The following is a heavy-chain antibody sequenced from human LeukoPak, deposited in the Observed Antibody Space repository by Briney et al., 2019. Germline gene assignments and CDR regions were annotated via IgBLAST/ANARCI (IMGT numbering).Heavy chain of an antibody. Sequence: ASVKVSCKASGYTFTSYDINWVRQAPGQGLEWMGWMNPNSGNTGYAQKFQGTVTMTRNTSISTAYMELSSLRSEDPAVYYCATTPVRELLWFGELSYAFDIWGQGTMVTVSS. CDR1: GYTFTSYD. CDR2: MNPNSGNT. V-gene: IGHV1-8*01. CDR3: ATTPVRELLWFGELSYAFDI. D-gene: IGHD3-10*01. J-gene: IGHJ3*02.